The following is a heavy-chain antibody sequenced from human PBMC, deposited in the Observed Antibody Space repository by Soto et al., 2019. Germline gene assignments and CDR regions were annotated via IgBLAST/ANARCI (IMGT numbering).Heavy chain of an antibody. CDR2: ISHSGTT. CDR1: GGSVSSSNW. Sequence: PSETLSLTCAVSGGSVSSSNWWTWVRQSPGKGPEWIGEISHSGTTYYNPSLRSRVTISLDTSNNQFSLRLSSVTAADTAVYYCARFRTSCSATSCYLDPRGQGTLVTVSS. D-gene: IGHD2-2*01. V-gene: IGHV4-4*02. J-gene: IGHJ5*02. CDR3: ARFRTSCSATSCYLDP.